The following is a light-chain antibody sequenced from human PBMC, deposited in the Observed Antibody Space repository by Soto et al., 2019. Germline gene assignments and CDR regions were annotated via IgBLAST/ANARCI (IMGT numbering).Light chain of an antibody. Sequence: DIQMTQSPPSLSASVGDRVTITCRASQSITTFLNWYKQTPGEAPQLLIFAASSLQTGVSSRFSGSGSGTEFTLTISSLLRADYATYYCQQSSTTPYTFGPGTKLQVK. V-gene: IGKV1-39*01. CDR1: QSITTF. CDR3: QQSSTTPYT. CDR2: AAS. J-gene: IGKJ2*01.